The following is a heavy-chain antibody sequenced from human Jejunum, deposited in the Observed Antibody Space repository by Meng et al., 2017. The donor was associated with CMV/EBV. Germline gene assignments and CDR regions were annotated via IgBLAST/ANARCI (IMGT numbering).Heavy chain of an antibody. Sequence: CTFSGFPLSSSRVSVGWIRQPPTKALGWLALIYWDGGQRYSPSLKSRLSITKDTSKNQVVLTMTNMDTVDTGTYFCARTVWGTYSLDYWGQGTLVTVSS. J-gene: IGHJ4*02. CDR3: ARTVWGTYSLDY. V-gene: IGHV2-5*02. D-gene: IGHD3-16*01. CDR2: IYWDGGQ. CDR1: GFPLSSSRVS.